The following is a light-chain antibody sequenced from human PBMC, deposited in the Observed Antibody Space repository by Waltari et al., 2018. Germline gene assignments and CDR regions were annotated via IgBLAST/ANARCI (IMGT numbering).Light chain of an antibody. CDR1: QSVTSIS. CDR3: QQYDGEVVT. V-gene: IGKV3-20*01. CDR2: GTS. J-gene: IGKJ4*01. Sequence: EIVLTQSPGTLSLSPEEVATLSCRASQSVTSISLTWYQQKLGQAPRPLIYGTSPRATGIPDRFSGSGSGTDFTLTISRLEPEDFAVYYCQQYDGEVVTFGGGTKVEI.